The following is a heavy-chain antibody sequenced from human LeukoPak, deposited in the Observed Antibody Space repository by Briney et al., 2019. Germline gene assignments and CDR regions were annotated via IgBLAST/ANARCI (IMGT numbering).Heavy chain of an antibody. J-gene: IGHJ4*02. CDR1: GFTFSSYA. Sequence: GGSLRLSCAASGFTFSSYATHWVRQAPGKGLEWVAVISYDGSNKYYADSVKGRFTISRDNSKNTLYLQMNSLRAEDTAVYYCERPMIFYDSSGPYFDYWGQGTLVTVSS. V-gene: IGHV3-30*04. D-gene: IGHD3-22*01. CDR3: ERPMIFYDSSGPYFDY. CDR2: ISYDGSNK.